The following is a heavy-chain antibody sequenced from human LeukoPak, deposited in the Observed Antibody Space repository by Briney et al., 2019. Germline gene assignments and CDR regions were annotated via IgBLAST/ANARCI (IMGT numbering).Heavy chain of an antibody. CDR2: INPNSGGT. Sequence: ASVKVSCKASGYTFTGYYMHWVRQAPGQGLEWMGWINPNSGGTNYAQKFQGRVTMTRDTSISTAYMELSRLRSDGTAVYYCARPLRGSNGYYLVYWGQGTLVTVSS. J-gene: IGHJ4*02. V-gene: IGHV1-2*02. D-gene: IGHD3-22*01. CDR1: GYTFTGYY. CDR3: ARPLRGSNGYYLVY.